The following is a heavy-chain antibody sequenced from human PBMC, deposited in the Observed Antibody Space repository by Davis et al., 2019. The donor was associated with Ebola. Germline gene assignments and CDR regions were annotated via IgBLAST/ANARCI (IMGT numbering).Heavy chain of an antibody. CDR2: ISSDSDYI. D-gene: IGHD3-10*02. V-gene: IGHV3-21*04. CDR3: ARDGLGLDGYVPMDV. Sequence: GESLKISCAASGFTFSTYSMSWVRQAPGKGLEWVSSISSDSDYIYYADSAKGRFTISRDNSKNTLYLQMNSLRAEDTAVYYCARDGLGLDGYVPMDVWGKGTTVTVSS. J-gene: IGHJ6*04. CDR1: GFTFSTYS.